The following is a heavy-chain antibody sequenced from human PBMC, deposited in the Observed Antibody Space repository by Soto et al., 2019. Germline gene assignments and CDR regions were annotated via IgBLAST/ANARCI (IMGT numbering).Heavy chain of an antibody. J-gene: IGHJ4*02. V-gene: IGHV3-33*06. CDR2: IWYEGANE. CDR3: AEDVGSGWAYYFDF. D-gene: IGHD2-15*01. CDR1: GFTFSSYG. Sequence: QVQLVESGGGVVQPGTSLRLSCATSGFTFSSYGMYWVRQAPGKGLEWVAVIWYEGANEYYADSVKGRFTISRDNSKNTPYLQMNRLRAEDTASYYCAEDVGSGWAYYFDFWGQGTLVTVSS.